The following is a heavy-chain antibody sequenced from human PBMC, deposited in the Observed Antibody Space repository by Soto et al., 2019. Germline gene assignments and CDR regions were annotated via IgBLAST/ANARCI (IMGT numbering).Heavy chain of an antibody. J-gene: IGHJ4*02. CDR3: AREGYSYTRSLDY. D-gene: IGHD5-18*01. Sequence: PXETLALTCAVYGGSFSGYYWSWIRQPPGKGLEWIGEINHSGSTNYNPSLKSRVTISVDTSKNQFSLKLSSVTAADTAVYYCAREGYSYTRSLDYWGQGTLVTVPQ. CDR2: INHSGST. V-gene: IGHV4-34*01. CDR1: GGSFSGYY.